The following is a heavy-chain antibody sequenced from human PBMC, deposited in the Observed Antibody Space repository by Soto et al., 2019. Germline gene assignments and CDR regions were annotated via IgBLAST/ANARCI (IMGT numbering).Heavy chain of an antibody. V-gene: IGHV3-23*01. Sequence: PGGSLRLSCAASGSTFSSYAMSWVRQAPGKGLEWVSAISGSGGSTYYADSVKGRFTISRDNSKNTLYLQMNSLRAEDTAVYYCAKVRDFWSGYYQKYYYYYMDVWGKGTTVTVS. CDR1: GSTFSSYA. CDR2: ISGSGGST. D-gene: IGHD3-3*01. J-gene: IGHJ6*03. CDR3: AKVRDFWSGYYQKYYYYYMDV.